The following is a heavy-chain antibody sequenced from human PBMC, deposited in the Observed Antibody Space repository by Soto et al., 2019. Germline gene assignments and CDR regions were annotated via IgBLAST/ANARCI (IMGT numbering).Heavy chain of an antibody. J-gene: IGHJ4*02. CDR1: GFTFSSYS. CDR3: VGWYNFDY. V-gene: IGHV3-48*02. D-gene: IGHD6-19*01. CDR2: ISSSSGTI. Sequence: GGSLRLSCAASGFTFSSYSMNWVRQAPGEGLEWVSYISSSSGTIYYADSVKGRFTISRDNARDSLYLQMNSLRDEDTAVYYCVGWYNFDYWGQGPLVTVSS.